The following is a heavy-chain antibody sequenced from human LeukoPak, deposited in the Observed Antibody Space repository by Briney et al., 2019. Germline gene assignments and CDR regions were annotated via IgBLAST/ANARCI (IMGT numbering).Heavy chain of an antibody. J-gene: IGHJ4*02. D-gene: IGHD1-1*01. CDR2: IKSKTDGGTT. Sequence: GGSLRLSCAASGFTFSNAWMSWVRQAPGKGLEWVGRIKSKTDGGTTDYAAPVKGRFTISRDDSKNTLYLQMNSLKTEDTAVYYCARDHSTTVYYFDYWGQGTLVTVSS. V-gene: IGHV3-15*01. CDR1: GFTFSNAW. CDR3: ARDHSTTVYYFDY.